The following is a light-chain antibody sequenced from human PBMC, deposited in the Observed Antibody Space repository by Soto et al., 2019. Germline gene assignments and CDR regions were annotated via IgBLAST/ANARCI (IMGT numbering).Light chain of an antibody. CDR2: AAS. CDR3: QQYDSFSVT. J-gene: IGKJ5*01. CDR1: QGISSW. V-gene: IGKV1-12*01. Sequence: DIQMTQSPSSVSASVGDRVTITCRASQGISSWLAWYQQKPGKAPKLLIYAASSLQSGVPSRFSGSGSGTEFRLTISTMQPDDFATYYCQQYDSFSVTFGQGTRLEIK.